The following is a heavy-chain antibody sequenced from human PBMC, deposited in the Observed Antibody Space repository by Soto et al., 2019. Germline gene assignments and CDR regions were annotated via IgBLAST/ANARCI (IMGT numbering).Heavy chain of an antibody. D-gene: IGHD4-17*01. CDR3: ARQDRFLTTVTPFDY. J-gene: IGHJ4*02. CDR1: GYSFTSYW. Sequence: PGESLKISCKGSGYSFTSYWIGWVRQMPGKGLEWMGIIYPGDSDTRYSPSFQGQVTISADKSISTAYLQWSSLKASDTAMYYCARQDRFLTTVTPFDYWGQGTLVTVSS. V-gene: IGHV5-51*01. CDR2: IYPGDSDT.